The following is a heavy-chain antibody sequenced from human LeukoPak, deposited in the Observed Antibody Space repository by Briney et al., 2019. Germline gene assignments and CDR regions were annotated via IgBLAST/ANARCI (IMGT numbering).Heavy chain of an antibody. V-gene: IGHV6-1*01. J-gene: IGHJ4*02. CDR3: AGSRGAGYVGWLDY. Sequence: SQTLSLTCTISGDSVSTNRAAWNWLRQAPSRVFMGLVNTYYMSKWSYEYAVSVKSRIAFHPDTSKNKFSLPWNCVTPDETAVYCFAGSRGAGYVGWLDYWGQGTLVTVSS. CDR1: GDSVSTNRAA. CDR2: TYYMSKWSY. D-gene: IGHD3-16*01.